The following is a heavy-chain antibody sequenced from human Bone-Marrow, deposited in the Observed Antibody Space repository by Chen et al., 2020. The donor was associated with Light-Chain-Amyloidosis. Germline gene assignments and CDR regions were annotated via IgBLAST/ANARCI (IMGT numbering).Heavy chain of an antibody. Sequence: GAVKGRFIISRDNSKSTLYLQMNSLRAGDTAVYFCTRKGGYFDFWGQGPLVTVSS. V-gene: IGHV3-53*01. CDR3: TRKGGYFDF. D-gene: IGHD3-10*01. J-gene: IGHJ4*02.